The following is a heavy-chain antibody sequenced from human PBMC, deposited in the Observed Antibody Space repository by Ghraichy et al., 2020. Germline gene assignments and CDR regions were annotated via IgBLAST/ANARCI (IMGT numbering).Heavy chain of an antibody. CDR2: IYYSGST. D-gene: IGHD2-2*01. Sequence: GSLRLSCTVSGGSISSYYWSWIRQPPGKGLEWIGYIYYSGSTNYNPSLKSRVTISVDTSKNQFSLKLSSVTAADTAVYYCARGIPVPAANTPYWYFDLWGRGTLVTVSS. CDR1: GGSISSYY. V-gene: IGHV4-59*01. J-gene: IGHJ2*01. CDR3: ARGIPVPAANTPYWYFDL.